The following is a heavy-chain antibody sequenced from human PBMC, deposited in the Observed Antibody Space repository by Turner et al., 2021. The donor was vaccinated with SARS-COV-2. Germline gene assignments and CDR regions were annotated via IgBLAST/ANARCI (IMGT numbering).Heavy chain of an antibody. CDR2: IDSSSSTI. V-gene: IGHV3-48*01. CDR1: GFPFSTYS. CDR3: ASPFDY. J-gene: IGHJ4*02. Sequence: EVHLVESGGGWVQPGGSLRLSCVASGFPFSTYSMNWVRQAPGKGLEWVSYIDSSSSTIYYADSVKGRFTNSRDNAKNSLYLQRNSLRADDTAVYYCASPFDYWGQGTLDTVSS.